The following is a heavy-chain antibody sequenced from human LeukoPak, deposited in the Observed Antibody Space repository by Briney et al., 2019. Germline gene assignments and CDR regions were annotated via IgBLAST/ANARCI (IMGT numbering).Heavy chain of an antibody. J-gene: IGHJ4*02. CDR1: GFTFSNGW. CDR3: TSNLYCSTSSCYTLDN. CDR2: IKSKSERGTT. D-gene: IGHD2-2*02. V-gene: IGHV3-15*01. Sequence: GGSLRPSCAASGFTFSNGWMSWVRQAPGKGLEWVGRIKSKSERGTTDYAAPVKGRFTISRDGSTNTVYLHMNSLKTEDTAVYFCTSNLYCSTSSCYTLDNWGQGTLVAVSP.